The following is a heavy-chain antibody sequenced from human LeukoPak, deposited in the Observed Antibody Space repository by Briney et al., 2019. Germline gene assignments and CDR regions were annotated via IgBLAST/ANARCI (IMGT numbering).Heavy chain of an antibody. Sequence: SETLSLTCTVSGGSISSSSYYWGWIRQPPGKGLEWIGSIYYSGSTYYNPSLKSRVTISVDTSKNQFSLKLSSVTAADTAVYYCARPYYDSSGFDYWGQGTLVTVSS. V-gene: IGHV4-39*01. J-gene: IGHJ4*02. CDR3: ARPYYDSSGFDY. CDR2: IYYSGST. D-gene: IGHD3-22*01. CDR1: GGSISSSSYY.